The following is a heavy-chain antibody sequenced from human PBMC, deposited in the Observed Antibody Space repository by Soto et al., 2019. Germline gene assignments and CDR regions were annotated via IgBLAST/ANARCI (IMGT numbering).Heavy chain of an antibody. CDR2: ISYDGSNK. J-gene: IGHJ4*02. Sequence: QVQLVESGGGVVQPGRSLRLSCAASGFTFSSYGMHWVRQAPGKGLEWVAVISYDGSNKYYADSVKGRFTISRDNSKNTLYLQMNSLRAEDTAVYYCAKDGVEYXXXGSCYYFDYWGQGTLVTVSS. CDR3: AKDGVEYXXXGSCYYFDY. CDR1: GFTFSSYG. D-gene: IGHD2-15*01. V-gene: IGHV3-30*18.